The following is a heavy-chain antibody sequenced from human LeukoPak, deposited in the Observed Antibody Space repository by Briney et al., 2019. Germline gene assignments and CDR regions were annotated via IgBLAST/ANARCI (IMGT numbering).Heavy chain of an antibody. Sequence: SETLSLTCAVYGGSFSGYYWSWIRQPPGKGLEWIGEINHSGSTNYNPSLKSRVTISVDTSKNQFSLKLSSVTAADTAVYYCARRFAPVTMVRRVISYYYYMDVWGKGTTVTISS. CDR1: GGSFSGYY. V-gene: IGHV4-34*01. CDR2: INHSGST. CDR3: ARRFAPVTMVRRVISYYYYMDV. D-gene: IGHD3-10*01. J-gene: IGHJ6*03.